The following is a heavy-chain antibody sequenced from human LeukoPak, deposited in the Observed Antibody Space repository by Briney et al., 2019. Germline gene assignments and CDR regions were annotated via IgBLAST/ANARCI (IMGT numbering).Heavy chain of an antibody. CDR2: INPSGGST. V-gene: IGHV1-46*01. D-gene: IGHD4-17*01. CDR3: ARDHEGHTVTTDYFDY. J-gene: IGHJ4*02. CDR1: GYTFTSYY. Sequence: ASVKVSCKASGYTFTSYYMHWVRQAPGQGLEWMGIINPSGGSTSYAQKFQGRVTMTRDMSTSTVYMELSSLRSEDAAVYYCARDHEGHTVTTDYFDYWGQGTLVTVSS.